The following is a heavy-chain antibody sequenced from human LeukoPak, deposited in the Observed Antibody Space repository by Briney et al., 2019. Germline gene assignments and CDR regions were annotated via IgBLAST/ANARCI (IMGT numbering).Heavy chain of an antibody. D-gene: IGHD3-10*01. CDR1: GGSISSSSYY. V-gene: IGHV4-39*07. CDR3: ARSTPGIDAFDI. CDR2: IYYSGST. Sequence: SETLSLTCTVSGGSISSSSYYWGWIRQPPGKGLEWIGSIYYSGSTYYNPSLKSRVTISVDTSKNQFSLKLSSVTAADTAVYYCARSTPGIDAFDIWGQGTMVTVSS. J-gene: IGHJ3*02.